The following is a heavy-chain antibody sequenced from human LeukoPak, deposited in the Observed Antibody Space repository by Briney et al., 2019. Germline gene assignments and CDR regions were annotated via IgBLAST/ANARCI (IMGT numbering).Heavy chain of an antibody. V-gene: IGHV4-61*02. J-gene: IGHJ4*02. CDR2: IYTSGST. CDR3: ARLMVRGVNFDY. CDR1: GGSISSGSYY. D-gene: IGHD3-10*01. Sequence: PSQTLSLTCTVSGGSISSGSYYWSWIRQPAGKGLEWIGRIYTSGSTNYNPSLRSRVTISVDTSKNQFSLKLSSVTAADTAVYYCARLMVRGVNFDYWGQETLDTVSS.